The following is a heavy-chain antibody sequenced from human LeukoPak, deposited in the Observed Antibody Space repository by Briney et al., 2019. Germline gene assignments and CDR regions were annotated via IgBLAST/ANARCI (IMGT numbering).Heavy chain of an antibody. J-gene: IGHJ4*02. D-gene: IGHD3-10*01. CDR2: INPNSGGT. CDR1: GYTFTGYY. V-gene: IGHV1-2*02. CDR3: ARDLLLWFGETIDY. Sequence: GASVKVSCKASGYTFTGYYMHWVRQAPGQGLEWMGWINPNSGGTNYAQKFQGRVTMTRDTSISTAYMELSRLRSDDTAVYYCARDLLLWFGETIDYWGQGTLVTASA.